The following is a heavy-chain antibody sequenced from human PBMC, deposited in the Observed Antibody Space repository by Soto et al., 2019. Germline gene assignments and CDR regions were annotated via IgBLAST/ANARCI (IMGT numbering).Heavy chain of an antibody. CDR1: GGSISSYY. CDR3: ARDIAAAGLYFDY. Sequence: SETLSLTCTVSGGSISSYYWSWIRQPPGKGLEWIGYIYYSGSTNYNPSLKSRVTISVDTSKNQFSLKLSSVTAADTAVYYCARDIAAAGLYFDYWGQGTLVTVSS. CDR2: IYYSGST. D-gene: IGHD6-13*01. J-gene: IGHJ4*02. V-gene: IGHV4-59*01.